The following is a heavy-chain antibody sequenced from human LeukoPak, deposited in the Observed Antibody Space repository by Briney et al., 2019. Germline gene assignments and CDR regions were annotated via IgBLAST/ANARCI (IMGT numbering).Heavy chain of an antibody. J-gene: IGHJ4*02. CDR3: AKDYCRDGNCPFPFLDS. Sequence: GGSLRLSCAVSGFTLTNHGVSWVRQAPGKGLEWVSIITGTGGKYYGDSVKGRFVLSRDNFKNTVYMQMSSLRAEDTATYYCAKDYCRDGNCPFPFLDSWGQGTLATVSS. V-gene: IGHV3-23*01. D-gene: IGHD2-15*01. CDR2: ITGTGGK. CDR1: GFTLTNHG.